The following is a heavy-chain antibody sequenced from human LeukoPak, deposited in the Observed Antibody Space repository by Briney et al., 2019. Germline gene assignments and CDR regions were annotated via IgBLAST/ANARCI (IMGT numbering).Heavy chain of an antibody. CDR2: ISSSSSYI. J-gene: IGHJ4*02. Sequence: PGGSLRLSCAAPGFTFSSYSMNWVRQAPGKGLEWVSSISSSSSYIYYADSVKGRFTISRDNAKNSLYLQMNSLRAEDTAVYYYASEPRGYSYGGFDYWGQGALVTVSS. V-gene: IGHV3-21*01. CDR3: ASEPRGYSYGGFDY. CDR1: GFTFSSYS. D-gene: IGHD5-18*01.